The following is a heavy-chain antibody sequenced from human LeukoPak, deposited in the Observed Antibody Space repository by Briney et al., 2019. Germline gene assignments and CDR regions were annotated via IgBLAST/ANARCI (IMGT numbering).Heavy chain of an antibody. Sequence: GGSLRLSCAASGFTFSSYNMNWVRQAPGKGLEWVSYISSSSNSIYYADSVKGRFTISRDNAKNLLSLQMNSLRAEDTAIYYCVREARFCRGGPCYSAFDIWGLGTLVTVSS. J-gene: IGHJ3*02. D-gene: IGHD2-15*01. CDR1: GFTFSSYN. CDR3: VREARFCRGGPCYSAFDI. V-gene: IGHV3-48*04. CDR2: ISSSSNSI.